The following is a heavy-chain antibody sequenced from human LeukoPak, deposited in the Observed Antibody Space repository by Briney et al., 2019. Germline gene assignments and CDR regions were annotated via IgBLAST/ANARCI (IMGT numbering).Heavy chain of an antibody. V-gene: IGHV3-74*03. CDR1: VFTFSSYW. J-gene: IGHJ4*02. Sequence: GGSLRLSCAASVFTFSSYWMHWVRQAPGKVLVSVSRINSDGSSITYADSVKGRFTISRDNAKNMLYLQISSLRVEDTAVYYCAREGRVSGYDFDCWGQGTLVTVSS. D-gene: IGHD5-12*01. CDR2: INSDGSSI. CDR3: AREGRVSGYDFDC.